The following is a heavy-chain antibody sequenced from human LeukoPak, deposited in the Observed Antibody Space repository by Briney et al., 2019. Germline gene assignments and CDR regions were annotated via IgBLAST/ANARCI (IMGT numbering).Heavy chain of an antibody. J-gene: IGHJ4*02. V-gene: IGHV3-43*01. CDR2: ISRDGGST. D-gene: IGHD5-12*01. Sequence: GGSLRLSCAASGFTFDDYTMHWVRHAPGKGLEWVSLISRDGGSTYYADSVKGRFTISRDNSKNSLYLQMNSLRTEDTALYYCAKDIGYSGYGGVDYWGQGTLVTVSS. CDR3: AKDIGYSGYGGVDY. CDR1: GFTFDDYT.